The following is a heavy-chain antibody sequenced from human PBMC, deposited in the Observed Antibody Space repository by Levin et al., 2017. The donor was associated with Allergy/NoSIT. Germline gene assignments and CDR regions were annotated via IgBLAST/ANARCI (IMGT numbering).Heavy chain of an antibody. CDR2: INYSGNT. CDR3: ARAEVQSGYDHQGQWLVPGGFDY. D-gene: IGHD6-19*01. CDR1: GGSISTGGYF. V-gene: IGHV4-31*03. J-gene: IGHJ4*02. Sequence: SQTLSLTCTVSGGSISTGGYFWSWIRQHPVKGLEWIGLINYSGNTYRNPSLKNRVAMSVDTSKNQVSLKLNSVTAADTAVYYCARAEVQSGYDHQGQWLVPGGFDYWGQGTLVTVSS.